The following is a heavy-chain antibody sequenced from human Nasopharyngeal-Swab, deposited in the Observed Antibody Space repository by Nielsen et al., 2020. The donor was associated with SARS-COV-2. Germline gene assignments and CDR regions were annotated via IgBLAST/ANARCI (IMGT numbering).Heavy chain of an antibody. Sequence: GGSLRLSCAASGFTFSNTWVSWVRQAPGKGLEWVGRVKRKTEGETTDYAAPVKGRFTVSRDDSKNTLYLQMASLKTEDTAVYYCTTGGPYGDYLDYWGQGTLVTVSS. D-gene: IGHD4-17*01. CDR3: TTGGPYGDYLDY. V-gene: IGHV3-15*01. J-gene: IGHJ4*02. CDR2: VKRKTEGETT. CDR1: GFTFSNTW.